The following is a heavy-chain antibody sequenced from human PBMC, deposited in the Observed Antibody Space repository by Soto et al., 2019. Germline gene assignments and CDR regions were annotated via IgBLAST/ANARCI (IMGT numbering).Heavy chain of an antibody. V-gene: IGHV4-34*01. D-gene: IGHD3-10*01. CDR3: ARAPHFYGSGSYRLGYYYYGMDV. CDR2: INHSGST. Sequence: SETLSLTCAVYGGSFSGYYWSWIRQPPGKGLEWIGEINHSGSTNYNPSLKSRVTISVDTSKNQFSLKLSSVTAADTAVYYCARAPHFYGSGSYRLGYYYYGMDVWGQGTTVTVSS. CDR1: GGSFSGYY. J-gene: IGHJ6*02.